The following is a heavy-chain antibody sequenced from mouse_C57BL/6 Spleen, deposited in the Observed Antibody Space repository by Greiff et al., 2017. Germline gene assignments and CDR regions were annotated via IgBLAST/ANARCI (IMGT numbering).Heavy chain of an antibody. J-gene: IGHJ2*01. V-gene: IGHV1-53*01. D-gene: IGHD1-1*01. CDR1: GYTFTSYW. Sequence: VQLQQPGTELVKPGASVKLSCKASGYTFTSYWMHWVKQRPGQGLEWIGNINPSNGGTNYNEKFKSKATLTVDKSSSTAYMQLSSLTSEDSAVYYCARDLENYYGSSGRYYFDYWGQGTTLTVSS. CDR2: INPSNGGT. CDR3: ARDLENYYGSSGRYYFDY.